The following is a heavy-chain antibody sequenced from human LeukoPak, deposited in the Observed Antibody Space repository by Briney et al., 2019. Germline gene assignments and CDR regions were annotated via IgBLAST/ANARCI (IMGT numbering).Heavy chain of an antibody. CDR2: ITSSGGTK. D-gene: IGHD2-15*01. CDR3: VRDEYCSGGSCYYYGMDV. J-gene: IGHJ6*02. CDR1: GFTFSSYS. V-gene: IGHV3-48*01. Sequence: GGSLRLSCAAFGFTFSSYSMNWVHQAPGKGLECVSYITSSGGTKSYADSVKGRFTISRDNAKNALYLQMNSLRAEDTAICYCVRDEYCSGGSCYYYGMDVWGQGTTVTVSS.